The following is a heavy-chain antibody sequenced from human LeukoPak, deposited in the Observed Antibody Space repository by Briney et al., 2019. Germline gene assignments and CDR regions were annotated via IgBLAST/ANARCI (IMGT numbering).Heavy chain of an antibody. J-gene: IGHJ5*02. D-gene: IGHD6-13*01. CDR1: GFTFSSYG. CDR2: IKQDGSEK. Sequence: QPGRSLRLSCAASGFTFSSYGMHWVRQAPGKGLEWVANIKQDGSEKYYVDSVKGRFTISRDNAKNSMYLQMNSLRAEDTAVYYCARDRRAAAGPRGFDPWGQGTLVTVSS. CDR3: ARDRRAAAGPRGFDP. V-gene: IGHV3-7*04.